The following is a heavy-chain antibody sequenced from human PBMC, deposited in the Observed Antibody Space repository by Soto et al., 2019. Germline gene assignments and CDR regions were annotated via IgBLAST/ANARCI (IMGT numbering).Heavy chain of an antibody. J-gene: IGHJ5*02. CDR2: INGSSSTM. CDR1: GFTFGIYS. Sequence: EVQLVESGGGLVQRGGSLRLSCAASGFTFGIYSMNWVRQAPGKGLEWISYINGSSSTMYYADSVKGRFIISRDNADNSLYLQMNXLRDXXXAVYYCARGDRFRCSGDRCFSDGLFLSWGQGTLVTVSS. V-gene: IGHV3-48*02. CDR3: ARGDRFRCSGDRCFSDGLFLS. D-gene: IGHD2-15*01.